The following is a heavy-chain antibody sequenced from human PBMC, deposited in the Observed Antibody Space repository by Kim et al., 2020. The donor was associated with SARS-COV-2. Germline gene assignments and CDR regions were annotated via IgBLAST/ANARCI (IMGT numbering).Heavy chain of an antibody. D-gene: IGHD3-22*01. CDR2: IIPIFGTA. Sequence: SVKVSCKASGGTFSSYAITWVRQAPGQGLEWMGGIIPIFGTANYAQKFQGRVTITADESTSTAYMELSSLRSEDTAVYYCERIYSYDSSGYYLDFWGQGTLVTVSS. V-gene: IGHV1-69*13. CDR3: ERIYSYDSSGYYLDF. J-gene: IGHJ4*02. CDR1: GGTFSSYA.